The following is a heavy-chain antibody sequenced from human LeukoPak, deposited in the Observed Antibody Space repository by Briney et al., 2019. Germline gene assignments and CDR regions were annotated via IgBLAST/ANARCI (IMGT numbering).Heavy chain of an antibody. J-gene: IGHJ4*02. Sequence: PSETLSLTCAVYGGSFSGYYWSWIRQPPGKGLEWIGEINHSGSTNYNPSLKSRVTISVDRSKNQFSLKLSSVTAADTAVYYCAREKAAAGNIDYWGQGTLVTVSS. CDR2: INHSGST. CDR1: GGSFSGYY. CDR3: AREKAAAGNIDY. D-gene: IGHD6-13*01. V-gene: IGHV4-34*01.